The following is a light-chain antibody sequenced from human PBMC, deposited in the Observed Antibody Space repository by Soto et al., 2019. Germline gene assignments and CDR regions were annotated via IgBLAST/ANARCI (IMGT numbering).Light chain of an antibody. J-gene: IGLJ2*01. CDR3: AAWDDSLNGEVV. CDR1: SSNIGSNS. CDR2: STN. Sequence: QSVLTQPPSASGTPGKRVTISCSGSSSNIGSNSVNWYQHLPGTAPKLLIYSTNQRPSGVPDRFSGSKSDTSASLAISGLQSEDEADYYWAAWDDSLNGEVVFGGGTKLTGL. V-gene: IGLV1-44*01.